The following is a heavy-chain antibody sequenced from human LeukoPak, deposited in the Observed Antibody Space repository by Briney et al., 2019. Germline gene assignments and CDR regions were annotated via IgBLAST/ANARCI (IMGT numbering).Heavy chain of an antibody. J-gene: IGHJ6*02. Sequence: ASVKVSCKASGYTFTSYDISWVRQAPGQGLEWMGWISAYNGNTNYAQKLQGRITMTTDTSTSTAYMELRSLRSDDTAVYYCARDIYSSSWYSYYGMDVWGQGTTVTVSS. V-gene: IGHV1-18*01. CDR1: GYTFTSYD. D-gene: IGHD6-13*01. CDR2: ISAYNGNT. CDR3: ARDIYSSSWYSYYGMDV.